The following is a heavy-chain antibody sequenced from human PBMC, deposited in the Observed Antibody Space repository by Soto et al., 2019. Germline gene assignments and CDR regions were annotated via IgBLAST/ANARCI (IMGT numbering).Heavy chain of an antibody. CDR3: AREGTVTTSSGVPSYYYYMAV. J-gene: IGHJ6*03. CDR2: ISSSSSYI. CDR1: GFTFSSYS. Sequence: GGSLRLSCAASGFTFSSYSMNWVRQAPGKGLEWVSSISSSSSYIYYADSVKGRFTISRDNAKNSLYLQMNSLRAEDTAVYYCAREGTVTTSSGVPSYYYYMAVWGKGTTVTVSS. D-gene: IGHD4-17*01. V-gene: IGHV3-21*01.